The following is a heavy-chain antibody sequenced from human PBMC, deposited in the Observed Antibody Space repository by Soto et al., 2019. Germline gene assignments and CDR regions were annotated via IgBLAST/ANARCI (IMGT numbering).Heavy chain of an antibody. D-gene: IGHD3-10*01. J-gene: IGHJ6*02. CDR1: GFTFSSYG. Sequence: PGGSLRLSCAASGFTFSSYGMHWVRQSPGKGLEWVAVISYDGSNKYYADSVKGRFTISRDNSKNTLYLQMNSLRAEDTAVYYCAKDLYAGFGEKTTHYYYYGMDVWGQGTTVTVSS. CDR2: ISYDGSNK. V-gene: IGHV3-30*18. CDR3: AKDLYAGFGEKTTHYYYYGMDV.